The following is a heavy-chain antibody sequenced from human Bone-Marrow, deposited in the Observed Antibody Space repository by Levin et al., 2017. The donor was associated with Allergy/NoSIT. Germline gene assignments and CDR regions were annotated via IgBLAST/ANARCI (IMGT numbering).Heavy chain of an antibody. J-gene: IGHJ4*02. CDR2: ISYDGSNK. Sequence: GESLKISCAASGFTFSSYAMHWVRQAPGKGLEWVAVISYDGSNKYYADSVKGRFTISRDNSKNTLYLQMNSLRAEDAAVYYCARGSLAVVTAPDYWGQGTLVTVSS. CDR3: ARGSLAVVTAPDY. D-gene: IGHD2-21*02. CDR1: GFTFSSYA. V-gene: IGHV3-30*04.